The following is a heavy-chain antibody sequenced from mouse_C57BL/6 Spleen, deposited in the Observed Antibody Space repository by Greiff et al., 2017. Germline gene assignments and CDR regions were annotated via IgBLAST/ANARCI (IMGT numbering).Heavy chain of an antibody. CDR3: ARSLVYYDYDEDYVDY. V-gene: IGHV1-61*01. Sequence: QVQLQQSGAELVRPGSSVKLSCKASGYTFTSYWMDWVKQRPGQGLEWIGNIYPSDSETHYNQKFKDKATLTVDKSSSTAYMQLSSLTSEDSAVYYGARSLVYYDYDEDYVDYWGQGTTLTVSS. J-gene: IGHJ2*01. D-gene: IGHD2-4*01. CDR2: IYPSDSET. CDR1: GYTFTSYW.